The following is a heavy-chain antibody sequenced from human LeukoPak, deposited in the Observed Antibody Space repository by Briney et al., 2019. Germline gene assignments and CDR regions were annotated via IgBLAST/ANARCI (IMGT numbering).Heavy chain of an antibody. CDR2: IYYSGST. Sequence: SETLSLTCTVSGVSISSCGYYWSWIRQHPGKGLEWNGYIYYSGSTYYNPSLKSRVTISVDTSKNQFSLKLSSVTAADTAVYYCARASGYYYGMDVWGQGTMVTVSS. CDR1: GVSISSCGYY. J-gene: IGHJ6*02. D-gene: IGHD3-10*01. V-gene: IGHV4-31*03. CDR3: ARASGYYYGMDV.